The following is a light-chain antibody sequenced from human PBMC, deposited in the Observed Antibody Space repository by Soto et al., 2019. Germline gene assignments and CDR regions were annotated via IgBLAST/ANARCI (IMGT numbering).Light chain of an antibody. J-gene: IGKJ5*01. CDR3: QQDGSSPLT. Sequence: EILMTQSPGTLSSSLGEGATLSCRASQSVISTYLAWYQQKPGQAPRLLIYGASSRATGIPDRFSGSGSGTDFTLTISRLEPEDFAVYYCQQDGSSPLTFGQGTRLEI. CDR2: GAS. CDR1: QSVISTY. V-gene: IGKV3-20*01.